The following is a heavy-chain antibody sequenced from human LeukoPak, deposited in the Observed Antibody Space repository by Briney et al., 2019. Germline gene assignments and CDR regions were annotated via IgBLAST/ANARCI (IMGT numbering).Heavy chain of an antibody. D-gene: IGHD5-12*01. J-gene: IGHJ3*02. Sequence: SETLSLTCTVSGGSISSSSYYWGWIRQPPGKGLEWIGIIYDSGSTYYNSSLKSRVIISVDTSKNHFSLRLSSVTAADTAVYYCARYSGVFDIWGQGTMVTVSS. CDR1: GGSISSSSYY. V-gene: IGHV4-39*07. CDR3: ARYSGVFDI. CDR2: IYDSGST.